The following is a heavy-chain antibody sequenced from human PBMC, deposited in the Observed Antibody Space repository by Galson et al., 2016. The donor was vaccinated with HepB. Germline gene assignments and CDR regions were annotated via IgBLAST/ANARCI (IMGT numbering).Heavy chain of an antibody. Sequence: GFTFGSYEMHWVRQPPGKGLEWVAIISFDGSGEKYADSVKGRFTISRDNFQNTLFLQMSSLRVEDTAVYYCARDPPGSDYGLDVWGKGTTVTVSS. J-gene: IGHJ6*04. CDR1: GFTFGSYE. V-gene: IGHV3-33*01. CDR2: ISFDGSGE. CDR3: ARDPPGSDYGLDV.